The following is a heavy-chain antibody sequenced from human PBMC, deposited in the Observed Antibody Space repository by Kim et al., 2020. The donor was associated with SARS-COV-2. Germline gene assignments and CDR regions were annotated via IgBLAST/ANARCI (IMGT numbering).Heavy chain of an antibody. CDR3: ARLIGNGSGSYGDY. V-gene: IGHV3-30*01. Sequence: ADSVKGRFTISRDNSKNTLYLQMNSLRAEDTAVYYCARLIGNGSGSYGDYWGQGTLVTVSS. J-gene: IGHJ4*02. D-gene: IGHD3-10*01.